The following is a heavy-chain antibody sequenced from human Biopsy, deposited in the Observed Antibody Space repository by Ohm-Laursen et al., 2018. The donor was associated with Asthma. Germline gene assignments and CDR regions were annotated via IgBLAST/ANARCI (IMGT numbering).Heavy chain of an antibody. CDR3: ARGGSRDLWGTYRYTWDY. V-gene: IGHV3-11*06. Sequence: SLRLSCAASGFSLSDYYMSWIRQAPGKGLEWVSYISWSSSYTNYADSVKGRFTISRDNAKNSLFLQMNSLRAEDTAVYYCARGGSRDLWGTYRYTWDYWGQGTLVTVSS. D-gene: IGHD3-16*02. CDR2: ISWSSSYT. CDR1: GFSLSDYY. J-gene: IGHJ4*02.